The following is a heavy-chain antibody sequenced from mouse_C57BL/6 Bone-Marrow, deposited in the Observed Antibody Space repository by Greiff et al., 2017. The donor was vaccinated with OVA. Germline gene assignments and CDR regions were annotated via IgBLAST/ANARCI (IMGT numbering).Heavy chain of an antibody. CDR3: TGVYDGYYGRLNFAY. Sequence: EVQLVESGAELVRPGASVKLSCTASGFNIKDDYMHWVKQRPEQGLEWIGWIDPENGDTEYASKFQGKATITADTSSNTAYLQLSSLTSEDTAVYYCTGVYDGYYGRLNFAYWGQGTLVTVSA. CDR2: IDPENGDT. V-gene: IGHV14-4*01. J-gene: IGHJ3*01. CDR1: GFNIKDDY. D-gene: IGHD2-3*01.